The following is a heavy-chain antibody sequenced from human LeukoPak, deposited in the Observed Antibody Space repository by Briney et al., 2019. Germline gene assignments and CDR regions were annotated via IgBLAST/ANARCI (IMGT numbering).Heavy chain of an antibody. D-gene: IGHD1-26*01. V-gene: IGHV4-39*07. J-gene: IGHJ4*02. Sequence: PSQTLSLTCTVSGGSISSGSYYWSWIRQPPGKGLEWIGEINHSGSTNYNPSLKSRDTISVDTSKNQFSLKLSSVTAADTAVYYCARGRRGSYYFDYWGQGTLVTVSS. CDR2: INHSGST. CDR1: GGSISSGSYY. CDR3: ARGRRGSYYFDY.